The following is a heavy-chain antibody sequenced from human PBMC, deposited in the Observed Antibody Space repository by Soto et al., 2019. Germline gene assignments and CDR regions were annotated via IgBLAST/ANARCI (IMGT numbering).Heavy chain of an antibody. V-gene: IGHV1-8*01. D-gene: IGHD6-13*01. CDR3: ARGGEYSSSWYGWFDP. CDR1: GYTFTSYD. CDR2: MNPNSGNT. J-gene: IGHJ5*02. Sequence: ASVKVSCKASGYTFTSYDINLVRQATGQGLEWMGWMNPNSGNTGYAQKFQGRVTMTRNTSISTAYMELSSLRSEDTAVYYCARGGEYSSSWYGWFDPWGQGTLVTVSS.